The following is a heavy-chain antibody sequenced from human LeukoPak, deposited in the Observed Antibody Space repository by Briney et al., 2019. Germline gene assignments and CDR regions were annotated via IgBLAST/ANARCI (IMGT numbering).Heavy chain of an antibody. CDR2: IKQDGSEK. CDR3: ARDQVGLSDAFDI. CDR1: GFTFRSHW. J-gene: IGHJ3*02. V-gene: IGHV3-7*01. D-gene: IGHD1-26*01. Sequence: AGGSLRLSCAASGFTFRSHWMSWVRQAPGKGLEWVANIKQDGSEKYYVDFVKGRFTISRDNAKNSLYLQMNSLRAEDTAVYYCARDQVGLSDAFDIWGQGTVVTVSS.